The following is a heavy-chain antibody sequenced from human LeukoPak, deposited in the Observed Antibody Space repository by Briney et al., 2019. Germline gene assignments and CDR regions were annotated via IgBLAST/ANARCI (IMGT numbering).Heavy chain of an antibody. CDR2: IYTSGST. Sequence: KPSQTLSLICTVSGGSISSGSYNWSWIRHPPGKDLEWIGRIYTSGSTNYNPSLKSRVTISVDTSKNQFSLKLSSVTAADTDVYYCAAGGTTFDYWGQGTLVTVSS. D-gene: IGHD4-17*01. CDR3: AAGGTTFDY. CDR1: GGSISSGSYN. V-gene: IGHV4-61*02. J-gene: IGHJ4*02.